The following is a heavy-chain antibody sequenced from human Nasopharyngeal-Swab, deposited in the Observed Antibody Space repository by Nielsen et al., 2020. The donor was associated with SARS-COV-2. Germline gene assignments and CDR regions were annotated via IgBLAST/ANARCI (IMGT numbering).Heavy chain of an antibody. V-gene: IGHV4-34*01. D-gene: IGHD1-14*01. J-gene: IGHJ4*02. CDR2: INHSGST. Sequence: WIRQPPGKGLEWIGEINHSGSTNYNPSLKSRVTISVDKSKNQFSLKLSSVTAADTAVYYCASSSGTPFDYWGQGTLVTVSS. CDR3: ASSSGTPFDY.